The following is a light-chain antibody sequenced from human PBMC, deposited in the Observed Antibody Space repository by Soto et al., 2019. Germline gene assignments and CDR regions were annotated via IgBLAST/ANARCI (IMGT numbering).Light chain of an antibody. V-gene: IGKV3-20*01. CDR3: QQYGDSPYT. J-gene: IGKJ2*01. CDR1: QSLGGNY. CDR2: GAS. Sequence: EIVLTQSPGTLSLSPGETASLSCRASQSLGGNYLAWYQQKPGQAPRLLIYGASTRATGIPDRFSGSGSGSGFTLPISRLEAADSEVYYCQQYGDSPYTFGQGTKLEIK.